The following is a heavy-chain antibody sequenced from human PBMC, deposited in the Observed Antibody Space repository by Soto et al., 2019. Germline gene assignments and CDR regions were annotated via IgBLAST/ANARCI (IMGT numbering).Heavy chain of an antibody. V-gene: IGHV3-30*03. CDR1: GFTFSSYG. Sequence: GGSLRLSCAASGFTFSSYGMHWVRQAPGKGLEWVAVISYDGSNKYYADSVKGRFTISRDNAKNSLYLQMNSLRDEDTAVYYCARRYGGMDVWGQGTTVTVSS. J-gene: IGHJ6*02. CDR3: ARRYGGMDV. CDR2: ISYDGSNK. D-gene: IGHD1-1*01.